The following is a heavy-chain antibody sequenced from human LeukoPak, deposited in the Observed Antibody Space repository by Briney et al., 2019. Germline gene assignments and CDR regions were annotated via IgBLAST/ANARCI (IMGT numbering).Heavy chain of an antibody. J-gene: IGHJ6*02. V-gene: IGHV1-2*02. CDR1: GYTFTGYY. CDR3: ARGFVSAPHWDYYGMDV. CDR2: INPNSGGT. D-gene: IGHD2/OR15-2a*01. Sequence: GASVKVSCKASGYTFTGYYMHWVRQAPGQGLEWMGWINPNSGGTNYAQKFQGRVTMTRDTSTSTVYMGLSSLRSEDTAVYYWARGFVSAPHWDYYGMDVWGQGTTVTVSS.